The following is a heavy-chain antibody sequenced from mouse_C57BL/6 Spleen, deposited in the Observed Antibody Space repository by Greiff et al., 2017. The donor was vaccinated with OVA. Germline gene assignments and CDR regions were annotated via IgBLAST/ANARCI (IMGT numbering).Heavy chain of an antibody. CDR1: GFTFSSYA. CDR2: ISDGGSYT. V-gene: IGHV5-4*01. CDR3: ARRGRSYAMDY. J-gene: IGHJ4*01. D-gene: IGHD1-1*01. Sequence: EVQRVESGGGLVKPGGSLKLSCAASGFTFSSYAMSWVRQTPEKRLEWVATISDGGSYTYYPDNVKGRFTISRDNAKNNLYLQMSHLKSEDTAMYYCARRGRSYAMDYWGQGTSVTVSS.